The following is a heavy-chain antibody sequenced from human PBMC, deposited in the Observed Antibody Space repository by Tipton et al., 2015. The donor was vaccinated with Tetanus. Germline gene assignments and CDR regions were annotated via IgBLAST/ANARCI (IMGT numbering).Heavy chain of an antibody. V-gene: IGHV4-39*01. Sequence: LSLTCTVSGGSITSSTYYWGWIRQPPGKGLEWIGTFYSGGSIFYNPSFKSRATISVDTPKNQISLRLTSVASADTAVYYCARWTASGKGAFNIWGQGTLVTVSS. CDR2: FYSGGSI. J-gene: IGHJ3*02. CDR3: ARWTASGKGAFNI. CDR1: GGSITSSTYY. D-gene: IGHD3/OR15-3a*01.